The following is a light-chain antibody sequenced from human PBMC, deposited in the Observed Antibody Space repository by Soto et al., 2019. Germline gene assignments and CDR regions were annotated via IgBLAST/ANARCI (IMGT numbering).Light chain of an antibody. CDR1: QSISPW. CDR3: LQYHTCRT. Sequence: DIKMTQSPSTLSASVGDRVTITCRASQSISPWLAWYQQKPWKAPKLLIFDASNLESGVPSRFSGSGSGTEFTLTISSLQSDDFATYYCLQYHTCRTFGQGSKVDIK. CDR2: DAS. J-gene: IGKJ1*01. V-gene: IGKV1-5*01.